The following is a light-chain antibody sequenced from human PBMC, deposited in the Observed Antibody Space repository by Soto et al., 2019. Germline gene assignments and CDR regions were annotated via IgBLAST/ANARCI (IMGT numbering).Light chain of an antibody. CDR3: QSYDSSLSVSYV. CDR1: SSNIGAGYD. Sequence: QSALTQPPSVSGAPGQRVTISCTGSSSNIGAGYDVHWYQQRPGTAPKLLIYGNKNRPSGVPDRFSGSKSGTSASLGITGLQAEDEADYYCQSYDSSLSVSYVFGTGTKVTVL. J-gene: IGLJ1*01. CDR2: GNK. V-gene: IGLV1-40*01.